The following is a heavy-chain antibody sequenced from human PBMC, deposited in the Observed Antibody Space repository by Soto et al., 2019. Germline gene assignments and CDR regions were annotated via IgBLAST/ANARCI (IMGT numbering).Heavy chain of an antibody. CDR2: IYPGDSDT. D-gene: IGHD6-19*01. J-gene: IGHJ6*02. Sequence: GAVLKFSCTGAGYSFTSYLIGWVRQMPGKGLGWMGIIYPGDSDTRYSPSFKGQVTISADKSISSAYLQWSSLKASDTAMYYCARISVAAVLDPYYYYGMDVWGQGTTVTVSS. CDR3: ARISVAAVLDPYYYYGMDV. V-gene: IGHV5-51*01. CDR1: GYSFTSYL.